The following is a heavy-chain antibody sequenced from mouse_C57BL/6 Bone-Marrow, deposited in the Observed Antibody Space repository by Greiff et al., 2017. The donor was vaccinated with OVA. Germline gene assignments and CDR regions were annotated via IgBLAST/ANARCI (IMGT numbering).Heavy chain of an antibody. J-gene: IGHJ2*01. CDR3: ARDLITTVVATYDY. V-gene: IGHV5-4*01. CDR2: ISDGGSYT. D-gene: IGHD1-1*01. CDR1: GFTFSSYA. Sequence: EVQLQESGGGLVKPGGSLKLSCAASGFTFSSYAMSWVRQTPEKRLEWVATISDGGSYTYYPDNVKGRFTISRDNAKNNLYLQMSHLKSEDTAMYYCARDLITTVVATYDYWGQGTTLTVSS.